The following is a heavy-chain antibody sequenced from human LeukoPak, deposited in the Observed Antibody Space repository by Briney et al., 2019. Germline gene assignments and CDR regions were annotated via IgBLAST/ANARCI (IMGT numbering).Heavy chain of an antibody. Sequence: SETLSLTCTVSGFSISSGYYWGWIRQPPGKGLEWIGNIYHSGSTYYNPSLKSRVTTSLDTSKNQFSLKLTSVTAADTAVYYCARADYSSTWSHDYYYMDVWGKGTTVTVSS. J-gene: IGHJ6*03. D-gene: IGHD6-13*01. V-gene: IGHV4-38-2*02. CDR1: GFSISSGYY. CDR2: IYHSGST. CDR3: ARADYSSTWSHDYYYMDV.